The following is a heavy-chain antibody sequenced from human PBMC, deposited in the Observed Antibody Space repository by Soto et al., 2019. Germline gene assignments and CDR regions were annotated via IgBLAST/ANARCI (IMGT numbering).Heavy chain of an antibody. Sequence: SETLSLTCTVSGGSISSGGYYWSWIRQHPGKGLEWIGYIYYSGSTYYNPSLKSRVTISVDTSKNQFSLKLSSVTAADTAVYYCARGKDTAKTLFYFDYWGQGTLVNVSS. J-gene: IGHJ4*02. CDR2: IYYSGST. CDR1: GGSISSGGYY. CDR3: ARGKDTAKTLFYFDY. V-gene: IGHV4-31*03. D-gene: IGHD5-18*01.